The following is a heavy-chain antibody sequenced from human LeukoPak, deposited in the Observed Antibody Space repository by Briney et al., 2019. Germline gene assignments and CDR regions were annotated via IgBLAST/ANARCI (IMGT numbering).Heavy chain of an antibody. V-gene: IGHV1-2*04. CDR1: GYTFTGYY. Sequence: ASVKASCKASGYTFTGYYMHWVRQAPGQGLEWMGWIHPNSGGTNYAQKFQAWVTMTRDTSISTAYMELSRLRSEDTAVYYCARGPRCRSGGSCPLYNWFDPWGQGTLVTVSS. CDR2: IHPNSGGT. J-gene: IGHJ5*02. CDR3: ARGPRCRSGGSCPLYNWFDP. D-gene: IGHD2-15*01.